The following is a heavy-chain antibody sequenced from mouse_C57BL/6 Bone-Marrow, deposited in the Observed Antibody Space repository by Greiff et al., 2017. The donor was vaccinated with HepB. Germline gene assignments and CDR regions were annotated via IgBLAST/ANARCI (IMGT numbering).Heavy chain of an antibody. J-gene: IGHJ2*01. Sequence: QVQLQQSGPELVKPGASVKISCKASGYSFTSYYIHWVKQRPGQGLEWIGWIYPGSGNTKYNEKFKGKATLTAETSSSPAYMQLSSLTSEDSAVYYCARWEWWYFDYWGQGTTLTVSS. CDR1: GYSFTSYY. D-gene: IGHD1-1*02. CDR2: IYPGSGNT. V-gene: IGHV1-66*01. CDR3: ARWEWWYFDY.